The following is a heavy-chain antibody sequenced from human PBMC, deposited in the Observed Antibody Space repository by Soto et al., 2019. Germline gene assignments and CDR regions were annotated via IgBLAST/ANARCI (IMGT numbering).Heavy chain of an antibody. Sequence: EVQLVESGGGLVQPGGSLRLSCAASGFTFSYYSMNWVRQAPGRGLEWISHISGSGSTIHYADSVKGRFTISRDNAKNWLFLQMNSLRDEDTAVYYCARDHWVDYWGQGTLVTVSS. D-gene: IGHD7-27*01. CDR2: ISGSGSTI. V-gene: IGHV3-48*02. CDR1: GFTFSYYS. J-gene: IGHJ4*02. CDR3: ARDHWVDY.